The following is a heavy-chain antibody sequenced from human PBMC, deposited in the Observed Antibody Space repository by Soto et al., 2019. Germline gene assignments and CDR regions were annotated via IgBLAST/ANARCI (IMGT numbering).Heavy chain of an antibody. CDR3: ARRANVPFWYFDL. CDR1: GASISRTSSY. V-gene: IGHV4-39*01. CDR2: FNYSGTT. Sequence: QVQLQESGPGLVKPSETLSLTCTVSGASISRTSSYWGWIRQSQGKGLDGIASFNYSGTTYYNPSLKSGVTMSVATSRTQFSLRLTSVTSADKGIYICARRANVPFWYFDLWGREKQVIVSS. J-gene: IGHJ2*01. D-gene: IGHD3-10*02.